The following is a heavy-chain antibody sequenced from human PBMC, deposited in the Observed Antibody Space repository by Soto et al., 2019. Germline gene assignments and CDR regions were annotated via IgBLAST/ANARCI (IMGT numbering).Heavy chain of an antibody. CDR1: GFSLSTSGMG. CDR2: IYWDDDK. V-gene: IGHV2-5*02. CDR3: AHKGGRGAGMDV. J-gene: IGHJ6*02. D-gene: IGHD2-15*01. Sequence: QITLKESGPTLVKPTQTLTLTCTFSGFSLSTSGMGVAWIRQPPGKALEWLALIYWDDDKRYSPSLKSRLTIXKXSSKNQVVLTMSNMDPVDTATYYCAHKGGRGAGMDVWGQGTTVTVSS.